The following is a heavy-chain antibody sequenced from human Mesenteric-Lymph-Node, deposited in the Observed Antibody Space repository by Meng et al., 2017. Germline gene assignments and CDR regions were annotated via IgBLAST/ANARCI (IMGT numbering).Heavy chain of an antibody. D-gene: IGHD4-17*01. CDR3: ARATDGDFFQY. CDR1: GGTFSSYA. CDR2: IIPIFGTA. Sequence: SVKVSCKASGGTFSSYAISWVRQAPGQGLEWMGGIIPIFGTANYAQKFQGRVTITADKSTSTVYMELSSLTSGDTAVYYCARATDGDFFQYWGQGTLVTVSS. V-gene: IGHV1-69*06. J-gene: IGHJ4*02.